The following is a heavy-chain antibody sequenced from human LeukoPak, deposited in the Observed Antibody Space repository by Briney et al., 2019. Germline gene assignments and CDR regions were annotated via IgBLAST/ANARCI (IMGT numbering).Heavy chain of an antibody. Sequence: PGGSLRLSCSASGFTFSSYVMHWVRQSPGQALEYVSAISSNGCSTYYADSVKGRFTISRDNSKNTLYLQMSSLRAEDTAVYYCVKDYYDTFDPWGQGTLVTVSS. CDR2: ISSNGCST. J-gene: IGHJ5*02. D-gene: IGHD3-22*01. V-gene: IGHV3-64D*09. CDR1: GFTFSSYV. CDR3: VKDYYDTFDP.